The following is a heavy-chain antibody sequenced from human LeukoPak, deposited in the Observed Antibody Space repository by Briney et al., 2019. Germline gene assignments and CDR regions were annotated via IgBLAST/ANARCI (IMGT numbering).Heavy chain of an antibody. J-gene: IGHJ1*01. CDR2: TSGSGGST. D-gene: IGHD3-22*01. CDR3: AKGHYYDSSGYPEYFQH. Sequence: GGSLRLSCAASGFTFSSYAMSWVRQAPGKGLEWVSATSGSGGSTYYADSVKGRFTISRDNSKNTLYLQMNSLRAEDTAVYYCAKGHYYDSSGYPEYFQHWGQGTLVTVSS. CDR1: GFTFSSYA. V-gene: IGHV3-23*01.